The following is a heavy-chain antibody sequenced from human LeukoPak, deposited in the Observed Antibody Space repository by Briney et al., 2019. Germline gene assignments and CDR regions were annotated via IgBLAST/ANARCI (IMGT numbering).Heavy chain of an antibody. CDR2: ISDDGSYT. CDR3: ASFGISWRSSY. CDR1: GFSFSSHW. D-gene: IGHD2-21*01. V-gene: IGHV3-74*01. Sequence: GGPLRLSCAASGFSFSSHWVHWVRQAPGKGLVWVSRISDDGSYTSNVDSVKGRFTISRDNVNNMLYLHMNSLRAEDTAVYYCASFGISWRSSYWGQGTLVTVSS. J-gene: IGHJ4*02.